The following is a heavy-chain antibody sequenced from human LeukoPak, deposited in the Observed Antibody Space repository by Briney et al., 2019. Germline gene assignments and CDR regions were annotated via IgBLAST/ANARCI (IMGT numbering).Heavy chain of an antibody. CDR2: ISPDGSRT. CDR1: GFTFSRYW. Sequence: GGSLRLSCAASGFTFSRYWMHWVRQAPGKGLVWVSRISPDGSRTTYADSVKGRFTISRDNAKNTVYLQMNSLRAEDTAVYYCAKDPGHYYDSSAPYDYWGQGTLVTVSS. J-gene: IGHJ4*02. V-gene: IGHV3-74*01. CDR3: AKDPGHYYDSSAPYDY. D-gene: IGHD3-22*01.